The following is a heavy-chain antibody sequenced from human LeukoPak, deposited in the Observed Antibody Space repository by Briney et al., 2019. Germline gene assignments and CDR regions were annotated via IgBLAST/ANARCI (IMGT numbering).Heavy chain of an antibody. Sequence: ASVKVSCKASGYTFTAYSMHWVRQAPGQGLEWMGWINPNSGGTNYAQKFQGRVTMTRDTSITTAYMELSRLRSDDTTVYYCARDLDYYGSGSFFNIWGQGTMVTVSS. D-gene: IGHD3-10*01. J-gene: IGHJ3*02. V-gene: IGHV1-2*02. CDR1: GYTFTAYS. CDR3: ARDLDYYGSGSFFNI. CDR2: INPNSGGT.